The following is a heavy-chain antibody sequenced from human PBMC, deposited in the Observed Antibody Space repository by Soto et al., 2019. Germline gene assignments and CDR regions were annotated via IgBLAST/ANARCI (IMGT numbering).Heavy chain of an antibody. CDR3: ARDDGLYDSSGYRFDY. D-gene: IGHD3-22*01. J-gene: IGHJ4*02. CDR1: GGTFSSYT. Sequence: SVKVSCKASGGTFSSYTISWVRQAPGQGLEWMGRIIPILGIANYAQKFQGRVTITADKSTSTAYMELSSLRSEDTAVYYCARDDGLYDSSGYRFDYWGQGTLVTVSS. CDR2: IIPILGIA. V-gene: IGHV1-69*02.